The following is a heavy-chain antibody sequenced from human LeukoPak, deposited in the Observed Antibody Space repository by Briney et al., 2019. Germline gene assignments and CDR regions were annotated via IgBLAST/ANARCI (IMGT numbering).Heavy chain of an antibody. CDR3: ARDRSGGSYTFDY. Sequence: PGGSLRLSCAASGFTFSSYSMNWVRQAPGKGLEWVSSISSSSSYIYYADSVKGRFTISRDNAKNSLYLQMNSLRAEDTAVYYCARDRSGGSYTFDYWGQGTLVTVSS. CDR1: GFTFSSYS. V-gene: IGHV3-21*01. CDR2: ISSSSSYI. J-gene: IGHJ4*02. D-gene: IGHD1-26*01.